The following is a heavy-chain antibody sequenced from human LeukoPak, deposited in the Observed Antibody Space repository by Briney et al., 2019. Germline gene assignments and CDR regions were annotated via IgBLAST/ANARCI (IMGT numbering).Heavy chain of an antibody. Sequence: GGSLRLSCAASGFRLSSYAMSWVRQAPGKGLEWVSTISGSAVSTYYADSVKGRFTISRDNSKNTLYLQMNSLRVEDTAVYYCAKESGSGTTHGCFDIWGQGTMVTVSS. D-gene: IGHD4-11*01. J-gene: IGHJ3*02. CDR1: GFRLSSYA. CDR3: AKESGSGTTHGCFDI. CDR2: ISGSAVST. V-gene: IGHV3-23*01.